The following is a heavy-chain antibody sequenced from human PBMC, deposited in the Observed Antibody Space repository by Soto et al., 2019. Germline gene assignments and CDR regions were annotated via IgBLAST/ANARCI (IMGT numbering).Heavy chain of an antibody. D-gene: IGHD1-26*01. J-gene: IGHJ3*02. Sequence: SETLSLTCTVSGGSISSGDYYWSWIRQPPGKGLEWIGYIYYSGSTYYNPSLKSRVTISVDTSKNQFSLKLSSVTAADTAVYYGARRWGYAFDIWGQGTMVTVSS. V-gene: IGHV4-30-4*01. CDR1: GGSISSGDYY. CDR2: IYYSGST. CDR3: ARRWGYAFDI.